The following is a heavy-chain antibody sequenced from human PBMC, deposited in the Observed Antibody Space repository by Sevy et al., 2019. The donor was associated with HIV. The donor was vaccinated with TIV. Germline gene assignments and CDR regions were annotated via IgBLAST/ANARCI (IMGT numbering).Heavy chain of an antibody. V-gene: IGHV2-5*02. Sequence: SGPTLVNPTQTLTLTCTFSGFSLSTSGVGVGWIRQPPGKALEWLALIYWDDDKRYSPSLKSRLTITKDTSKNQVVLTMTNMDPVDTATYYCAHRRRSYYDFWSGYYPVLDFDYWGQGTLVTVSS. J-gene: IGHJ4*02. CDR3: AHRRRSYYDFWSGYYPVLDFDY. CDR2: IYWDDDK. D-gene: IGHD3-3*01. CDR1: GFSLSTSGVG.